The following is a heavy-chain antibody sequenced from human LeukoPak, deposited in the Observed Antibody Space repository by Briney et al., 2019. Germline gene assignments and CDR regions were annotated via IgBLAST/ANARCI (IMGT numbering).Heavy chain of an antibody. CDR1: GGSFSGYY. CDR2: INHSGST. CDR3: ARRQSYDFWSGYLTYYYYGMDV. V-gene: IGHV4-34*01. J-gene: IGHJ6*02. Sequence: SETLSLTCAVYGGSFSGYYWSWIRQPPGKGLEWIGEINHSGSTNYNPSLKSRVTISVDTSKNQFSLKLSSVTAADTAVYYCARRQSYDFWSGYLTYYYYGMDVWGQGTTVTVSS. D-gene: IGHD3-3*01.